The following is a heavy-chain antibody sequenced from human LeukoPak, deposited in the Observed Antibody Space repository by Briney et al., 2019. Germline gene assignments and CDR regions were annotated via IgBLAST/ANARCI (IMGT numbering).Heavy chain of an antibody. CDR1: GGSISSYY. D-gene: IGHD3-10*01. V-gene: IGHV4-59*12. Sequence: SETLSLTCTVSGGSISSYYWSWIRQPPGKGLEWIGYIYYSGSTNYNPSLKSRVTISVDTSKNQFSLKLSSVTAADTAVYYCARESLMVRAPESNDMDVWGQGTTVTVSS. CDR2: IYYSGST. CDR3: ARESLMVRAPESNDMDV. J-gene: IGHJ6*02.